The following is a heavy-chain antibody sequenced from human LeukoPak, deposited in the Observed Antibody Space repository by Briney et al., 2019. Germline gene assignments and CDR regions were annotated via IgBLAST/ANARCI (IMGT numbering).Heavy chain of an antibody. J-gene: IGHJ3*02. V-gene: IGHV1-69*02. D-gene: IGHD1-26*01. CDR3: ARAPMVGVGWGAFDI. CDR2: IIPILGIA. Sequence: ASVKVSCKASGGTFSSYTISWVRQAPGQGLEWMGRIIPILGIANYAQKFQGRVTITADKSTSTAYMELSSLRSEDTAVYYCARAPMVGVGWGAFDIWGQGTKVTVSS. CDR1: GGTFSSYT.